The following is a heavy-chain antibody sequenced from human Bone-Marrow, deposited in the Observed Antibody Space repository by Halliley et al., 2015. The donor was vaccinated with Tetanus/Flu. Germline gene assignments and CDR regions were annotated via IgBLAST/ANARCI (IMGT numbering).Heavy chain of an antibody. Sequence: KGLGWIGHIDHSGNPDYRPSLKSRITISVDTSENQFSLRLNSVNAADTAVYYCARATPAAGTPYWGQGTLVTVSS. V-gene: IGHV4-31*02. CDR2: IDHSGNP. D-gene: IGHD6-13*01. CDR3: ARATPAAGTPY. J-gene: IGHJ4*02.